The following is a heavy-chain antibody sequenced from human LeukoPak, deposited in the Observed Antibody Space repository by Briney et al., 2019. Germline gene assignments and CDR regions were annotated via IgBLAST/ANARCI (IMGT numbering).Heavy chain of an antibody. V-gene: IGHV3-23*01. CDR3: AKDHRPGIVVAGRDY. D-gene: IGHD6-19*01. CDR2: ISGSGGTT. Sequence: GGTLRLSCAASGFTFSNYGMSWVRQAPGKGLEWISAISGSGGTTYYADSVKGRLTIYRANPNNPLFLQLNSLRAEDSAVYYCAKDHRPGIVVAGRDYWGQGILVTVSS. J-gene: IGHJ4*02. CDR1: GFTFSNYG.